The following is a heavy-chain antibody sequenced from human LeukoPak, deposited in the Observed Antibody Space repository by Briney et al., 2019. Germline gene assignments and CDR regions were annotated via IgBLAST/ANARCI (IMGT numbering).Heavy chain of an antibody. V-gene: IGHV4-34*01. Sequence: PSETLSLTCAVYGGSFSGYYWSWIRQPPGKGLEWIGEINHSGSTNYNPSLKSRVTISVDTSKNQFSLKLSSVTAADTAVYYCARGSGWYLRLFDPWGQGTLVTVSS. J-gene: IGHJ5*02. CDR2: INHSGST. CDR1: GGSFSGYY. D-gene: IGHD6-19*01. CDR3: ARGSGWYLRLFDP.